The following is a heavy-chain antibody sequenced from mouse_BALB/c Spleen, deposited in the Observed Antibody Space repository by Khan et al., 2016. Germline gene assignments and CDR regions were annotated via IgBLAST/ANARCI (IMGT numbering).Heavy chain of an antibody. Sequence: QVQLQQPGAELVKPGASVKMSCKASGFTFTSYWINWVKQRPGQGLEWIGDIYPGRGITNYNEKFKSKATLTLDTSSSTAYMQLSSLTSEDSAVYCCLRSGGYYGYYAMDYWGQGTSVTVSS. CDR3: LRSGGYYGYYAMDY. J-gene: IGHJ4*01. CDR1: GFTFTSYW. D-gene: IGHD1-2*01. CDR2: IYPGRGIT. V-gene: IGHV1-55*01.